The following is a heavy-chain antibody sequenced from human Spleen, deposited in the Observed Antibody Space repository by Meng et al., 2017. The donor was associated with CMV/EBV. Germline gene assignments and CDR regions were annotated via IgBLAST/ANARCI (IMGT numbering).Heavy chain of an antibody. Sequence: SETLSLTCAVSGGSIKTKNWWSWIRQPPGKGLEWIGWIYYSGSTNYNPSLKSRITTSLDTSKNQISLNLSSVTAADTAVYFCAREGRGYSAYDPLEYWGQGTLVTVSS. CDR3: AREGRGYSAYDPLEY. CDR1: GGSIKTKN. J-gene: IGHJ4*02. V-gene: IGHV4-59*01. D-gene: IGHD5-12*01. CDR2: IYYSGST.